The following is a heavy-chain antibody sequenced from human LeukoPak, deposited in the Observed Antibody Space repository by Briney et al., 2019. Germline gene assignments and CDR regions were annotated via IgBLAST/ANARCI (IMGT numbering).Heavy chain of an antibody. V-gene: IGHV1-69*05. CDR3: ARDAFDWLYGLVPYYFDY. CDR1: GGTFSSYA. Sequence: GASVKVSCKACGGTFSSYAISWVRQAPGQGLELMGRIIPIFGTANYAQKFQGRVTITTDESTSTAYMELSSLRSEDTAVYYCARDAFDWLYGLVPYYFDYWGQGTLVTVSS. J-gene: IGHJ4*02. D-gene: IGHD3-9*01. CDR2: IIPIFGTA.